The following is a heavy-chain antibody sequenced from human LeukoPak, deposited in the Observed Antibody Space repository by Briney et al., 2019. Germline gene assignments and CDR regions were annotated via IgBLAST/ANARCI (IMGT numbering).Heavy chain of an antibody. CDR3: ARGLYVLRFLEWLSSGYYYYMDV. J-gene: IGHJ6*03. Sequence: PSETLSLTCTVSGGSVSSYYWSWIRQPAGKGLEWIGRIYSSGSTNYNPSLKSRVTMSIDTSKNQFSLKLTSVTAADTAVYYCARGLYVLRFLEWLSSGYYYYMDVWGKGTTVTVSS. D-gene: IGHD3-3*01. CDR1: GGSVSSYY. CDR2: IYSSGST. V-gene: IGHV4-4*07.